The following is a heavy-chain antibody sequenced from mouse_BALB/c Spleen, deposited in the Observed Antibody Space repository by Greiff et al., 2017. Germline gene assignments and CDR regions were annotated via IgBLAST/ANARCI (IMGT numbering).Heavy chain of an antibody. J-gene: IGHJ3*01. CDR3: ASPLGGGYPFAY. CDR1: GFSLTSYG. V-gene: IGHV2-4-1*01. D-gene: IGHD2-2*01. CDR2: IWSGGST. Sequence: VQLQESGPGLVQPSQSLSITCTVSGFSLTSYGVHWVRQSPGKGLEWLGVIWSGGSTDYNAAFISRLSISKDNSKSQVFFKMNSLQADDTAIYYCASPLGGGYPFAYWGQGTLVTVSA.